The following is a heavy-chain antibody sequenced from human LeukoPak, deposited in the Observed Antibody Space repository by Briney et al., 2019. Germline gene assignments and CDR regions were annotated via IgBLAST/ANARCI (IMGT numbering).Heavy chain of an antibody. D-gene: IGHD5-18*01. CDR1: GYTFTGYY. V-gene: IGHV1-2*06. J-gene: IGHJ4*02. Sequence: ASVKVSCKASGYTFTGYYMHWVRQAPGQGLEWMGRINPNSGGTNYEQKFQGSVTMTRDTSISTAYMELSRLRTDDTAVYYCAREGDTDEFDYWGQGTLVTVSS. CDR3: AREGDTDEFDY. CDR2: INPNSGGT.